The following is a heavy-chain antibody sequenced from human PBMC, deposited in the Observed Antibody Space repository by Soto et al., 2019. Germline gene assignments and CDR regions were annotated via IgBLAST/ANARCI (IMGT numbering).Heavy chain of an antibody. J-gene: IGHJ4*02. D-gene: IGHD2-21*02. Sequence: PGGSLRLSFSTSGFTFKDCAISWFRQSPGKGLEWVSGISGSGGATYYTDSVEGRFTISKDFSKNTVSLQMTGLRVDDTAVYYCARTRTAFYRYYFDSWGQGALVTVSS. V-gene: IGHV3-23*01. CDR1: GFTFKDCA. CDR3: ARTRTAFYRYYFDS. CDR2: ISGSGGAT.